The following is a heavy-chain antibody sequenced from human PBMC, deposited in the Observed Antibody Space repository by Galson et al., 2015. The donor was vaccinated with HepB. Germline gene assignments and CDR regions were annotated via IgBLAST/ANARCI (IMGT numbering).Heavy chain of an antibody. CDR1: GFTFSSYS. V-gene: IGHV3-48*02. Sequence: SLRLSCAASGFTFSSYSMNWVRQAPGKGLEWVSYISSSSSTIYYADSVKGRFTISRDNAKNSLYLQMNSLRDEDTAVYYCARDKKLARCSGGSCYVFDYWGQGTLVTVSS. CDR3: ARDKKLARCSGGSCYVFDY. CDR2: ISSSSSTI. D-gene: IGHD2-15*01. J-gene: IGHJ4*02.